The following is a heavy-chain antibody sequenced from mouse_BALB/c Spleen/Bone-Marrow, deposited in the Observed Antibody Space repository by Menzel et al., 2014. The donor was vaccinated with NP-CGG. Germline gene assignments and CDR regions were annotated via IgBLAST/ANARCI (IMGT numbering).Heavy chain of an antibody. J-gene: IGHJ2*01. Sequence: VQLQQSGAELVKPGASVKLSCTASGYTFTSYWMHWVKQRPGQGLEWIGEINPSNGRTNYNEKFKSKATLTVDKSSGTTYMQLSSLTSEGSAVYDCARGTFDYWGQGTTLTVSS. CDR1: GYTFTSYW. CDR2: INPSNGRT. CDR3: ARGTFDY. V-gene: IGHV1S81*02.